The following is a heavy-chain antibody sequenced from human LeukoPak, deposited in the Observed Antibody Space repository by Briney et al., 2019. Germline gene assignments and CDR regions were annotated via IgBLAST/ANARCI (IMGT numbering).Heavy chain of an antibody. D-gene: IGHD3-3*01. CDR1: GFTFSSHW. CDR2: VKQDVSEK. V-gene: IGHV3-7*01. Sequence: GGSLRLSCAASGFTFSSHWMTWVRQAPGKGLEWVASVKQDVSEKYYVDSVKGRFSISRDNAKNSLYLQMDSLRVEDTAVYYCARLWSASESFDYWGQGTLVTVSS. J-gene: IGHJ4*02. CDR3: ARLWSASESFDY.